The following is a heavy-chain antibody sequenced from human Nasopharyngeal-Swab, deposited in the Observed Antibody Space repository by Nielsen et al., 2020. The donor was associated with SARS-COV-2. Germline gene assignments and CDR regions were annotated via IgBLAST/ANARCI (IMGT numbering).Heavy chain of an antibody. J-gene: IGHJ4*02. V-gene: IGHV3-23*01. D-gene: IGHD1-26*01. CDR3: AKEDGIVGATRDFGAY. CDR2: ISGSGGST. Sequence: WIRQPPGKGLEWASAISGSGGSTYYADSVKGRFTISRDNSKNTLYLQMNSLRAEDTAVYYCAKEDGIVGATRDFGAYWGQGTLVTVSS.